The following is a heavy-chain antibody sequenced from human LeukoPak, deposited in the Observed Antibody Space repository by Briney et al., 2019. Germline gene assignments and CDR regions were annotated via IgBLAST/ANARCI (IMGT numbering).Heavy chain of an antibody. J-gene: IGHJ4*02. CDR2: IYYSGST. V-gene: IGHV4-59*01. CDR3: AGGVVAALDFDY. Sequence: SETLSLTCTVSGVSISSYYWSWIRQPPGKGLEWIGYIYYSGSTNYNPSLKSRVTISVDTSKNQFSLKLSSVTAADTAVYYCAGGVVAALDFDYWGQGTLVTVSS. CDR1: GVSISSYY. D-gene: IGHD2-15*01.